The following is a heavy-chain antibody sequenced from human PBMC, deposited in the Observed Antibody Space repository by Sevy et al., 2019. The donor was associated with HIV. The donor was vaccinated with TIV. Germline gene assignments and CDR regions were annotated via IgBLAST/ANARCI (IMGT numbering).Heavy chain of an antibody. Sequence: GGSLRLSCAASGFTVNSNYMTWVRQAPGKGLEGVSVIHSADTTYHVDSVKDRFTISRDNFKNTLYIHMSSLRAEDTAVYYCARGKSGYGYALNYWGQGTLVTVSS. CDR3: ARGKSGYGYALNY. CDR1: GFTVNSNY. CDR2: IHSADTT. V-gene: IGHV3-66*01. J-gene: IGHJ4*02. D-gene: IGHD5-18*01.